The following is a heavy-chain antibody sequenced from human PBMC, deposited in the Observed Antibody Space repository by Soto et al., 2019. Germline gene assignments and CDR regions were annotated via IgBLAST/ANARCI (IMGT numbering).Heavy chain of an antibody. J-gene: IGHJ5*02. Sequence: SETLSLTCAVYGGSFSGYYWSWIRQPPGKGLEWIGEINHSGSTNYNPSLKSRVTISVDTSKNQFSLKLSSVTAADTAVYYCARGRGDSYENWFDPWGQGTLVTVSS. CDR3: ARGRGDSYENWFDP. CDR2: INHSGST. D-gene: IGHD5-18*01. CDR1: GGSFSGYY. V-gene: IGHV4-34*01.